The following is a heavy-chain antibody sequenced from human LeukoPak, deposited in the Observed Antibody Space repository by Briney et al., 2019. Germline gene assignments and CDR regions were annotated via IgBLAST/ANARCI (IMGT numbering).Heavy chain of an antibody. D-gene: IGHD1-26*01. V-gene: IGHV5-51*01. J-gene: IGHJ4*02. CDR2: IYPGDSDT. CDR3: AREGSYQIIDY. Sequence: GESLQISCKGPGYYFAAYWIGWVRQLPGKGLEWMGIIYPGDSDTRYSPSFQGQVTISADKSISTAYLQWNSLKASDTAMYYCAREGSYQIIDYWGQGTLVTVSS. CDR1: GYYFAAYW.